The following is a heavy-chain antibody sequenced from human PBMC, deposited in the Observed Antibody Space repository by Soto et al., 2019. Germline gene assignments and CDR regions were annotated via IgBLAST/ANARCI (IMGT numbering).Heavy chain of an antibody. D-gene: IGHD6-6*01. J-gene: IGHJ4*02. CDR2: ISAYNGNT. Sequence: ASVKVSCKASGYTFTSYGISWVRQAPGQGLEWMGWISAYNGNTNYAQKLQGRVTMTTDTSTSTAYMELRSLRSDDTAVYYCASSRSSSSKPRNDYWGQGTLVTVSS. CDR3: ASSRSSSSKPRNDY. CDR1: GYTFTSYG. V-gene: IGHV1-18*01.